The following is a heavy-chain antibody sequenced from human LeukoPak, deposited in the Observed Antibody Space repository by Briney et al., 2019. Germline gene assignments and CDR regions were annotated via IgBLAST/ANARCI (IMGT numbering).Heavy chain of an antibody. Sequence: ASVKVSCKTSGYTFTDYYMHWVRQAPGQGLEWMGWINPNSGGTNYAQKFQGRVTMTRDTSISTAYMELSSLRSDDTAVYYCARERDFGVAHGNDAFDIWGQGTMVTVSS. J-gene: IGHJ3*02. D-gene: IGHD3-3*01. CDR2: INPNSGGT. CDR1: GYTFTDYY. CDR3: ARERDFGVAHGNDAFDI. V-gene: IGHV1-2*02.